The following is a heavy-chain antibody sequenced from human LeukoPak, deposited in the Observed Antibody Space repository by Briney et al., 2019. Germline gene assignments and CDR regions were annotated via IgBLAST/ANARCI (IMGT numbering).Heavy chain of an antibody. Sequence: ASVKVSCKASGYTFTSYYMHWVRQAPGQGLEWMGIINPSGGSTSYAQKFQGRVTMTRDTSTSTVYMELSSLRSEDTAVYYCARGVYGHYPINPFDYWGQGTLVTVSS. D-gene: IGHD4-17*01. CDR3: ARGVYGHYPINPFDY. CDR1: GYTFTSYY. V-gene: IGHV1-46*01. J-gene: IGHJ4*02. CDR2: INPSGGST.